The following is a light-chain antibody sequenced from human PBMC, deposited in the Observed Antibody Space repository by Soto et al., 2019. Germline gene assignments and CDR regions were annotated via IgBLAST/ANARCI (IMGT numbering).Light chain of an antibody. J-gene: IGLJ1*01. CDR3: SLYPREFAYV. V-gene: IGLV2-18*01. CDR2: EVS. Sequence: QSALTQPPSVSGSPGQSVTISCTGTSTDFVSYNRVSWYQQPPGTAPKLMIYEVSKRPSGVPDRFSGSKSGNTASLTISGLQAADEADYCCSLYPREFAYVLGTGIRVTGL. CDR1: STDFVSYNR.